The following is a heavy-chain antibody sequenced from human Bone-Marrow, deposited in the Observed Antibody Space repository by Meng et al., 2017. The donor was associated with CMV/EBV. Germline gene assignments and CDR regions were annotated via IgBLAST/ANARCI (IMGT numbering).Heavy chain of an antibody. V-gene: IGHV1-69*04. Sequence: SVKVSCKASGGTFSSYTISWVRQAPGQGLEWMGRIIPILGIANYAQKFQGRVTITADKSTSTAYMELSSLRSEDTAVYYCAREGKTTRLAFEIWGQGTMVTVSS. CDR2: IIPILGIA. CDR3: AREGKTTRLAFEI. D-gene: IGHD1-1*01. J-gene: IGHJ3*02. CDR1: GGTFSSYT.